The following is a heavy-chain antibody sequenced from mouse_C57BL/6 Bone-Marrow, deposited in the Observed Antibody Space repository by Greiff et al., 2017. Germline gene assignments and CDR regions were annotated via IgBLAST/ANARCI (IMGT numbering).Heavy chain of an antibody. Sequence: EVKLVESGGGLVQSGRSLRLSCATSGFTFSDFYMEWVRQAPGKGLEWIAASRNKANDYTTEYSASVKGRFIVSRDTSQSILYLQMNALRAEDTAIYYCARDATFAYWGQGTLVTVSA. V-gene: IGHV7-1*01. J-gene: IGHJ3*01. CDR2: SRNKANDYTT. CDR1: GFTFSDFY. CDR3: ARDATFAY.